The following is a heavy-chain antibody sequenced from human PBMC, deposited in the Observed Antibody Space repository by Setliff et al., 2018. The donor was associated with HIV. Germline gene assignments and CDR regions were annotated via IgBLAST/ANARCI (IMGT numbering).Heavy chain of an antibody. Sequence: LSLTCVLSGDSVSGNSVSRNWIRQSPSRGLELLGRTYYRSKWYYQYALSLKSRISINPDTSKNQFSLQLSSVTPEDTGLYYCVRENDLLDGFDFWGQGTMVTVSS. CDR1: GDSVSGNSVS. CDR2: TYYRSKWYY. D-gene: IGHD1-1*01. J-gene: IGHJ3*01. CDR3: VRENDLLDGFDF. V-gene: IGHV6-1*01.